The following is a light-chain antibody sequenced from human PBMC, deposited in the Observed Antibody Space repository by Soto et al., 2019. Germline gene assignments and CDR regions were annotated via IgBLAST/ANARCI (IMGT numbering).Light chain of an antibody. CDR3: QQYGNSPWT. CDR1: QTVSSNF. CDR2: GAS. Sequence: IVLTQSPGTLSLSPGERATLSCRASQTVSSNFLAWYQEKPGQGPRLLIYGASTRATGIPDRFSGSGPGTDFTLTISRLEPEDFAVYSCQQYGNSPWTFGQGTKVDIK. V-gene: IGKV3-20*01. J-gene: IGKJ1*01.